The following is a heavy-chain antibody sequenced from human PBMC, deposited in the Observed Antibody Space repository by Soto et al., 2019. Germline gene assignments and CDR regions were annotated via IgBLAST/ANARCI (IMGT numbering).Heavy chain of an antibody. J-gene: IGHJ2*01. CDR2: IYYSGST. Sequence: QVQLQESGPGLVKPSQTLSLTCTVSGGSISSGGYYWSWIRQHPGKGLEWIGYIYYSGSTYYNPSLKSRVTISVDTSKNPFSLKLSSVTAADTAVYYCARGGDDYGGRNWYFDLWGRGTLVTVSS. CDR3: ARGGDDYGGRNWYFDL. V-gene: IGHV4-31*03. CDR1: GGSISSGGYY. D-gene: IGHD4-17*01.